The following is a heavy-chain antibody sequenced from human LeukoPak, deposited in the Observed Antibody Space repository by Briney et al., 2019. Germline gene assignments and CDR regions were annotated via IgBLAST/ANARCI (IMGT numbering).Heavy chain of an antibody. CDR1: GYTFTSYD. CDR2: MNPNSGNT. D-gene: IGHD3-3*01. CDR3: ARGGGVDFWSGYYSSRDLYYFDY. V-gene: IGHV1-8*01. Sequence: ASVKVSCKASGYTFTSYDINWVRQATGQGLEWMGWMNPNSGNTGYAQKFQGRVTMTRNTSISTAYMELSSLRSEDTAVYYCARGGGVDFWSGYYSSRDLYYFDYWGQGTLVTVSS. J-gene: IGHJ4*02.